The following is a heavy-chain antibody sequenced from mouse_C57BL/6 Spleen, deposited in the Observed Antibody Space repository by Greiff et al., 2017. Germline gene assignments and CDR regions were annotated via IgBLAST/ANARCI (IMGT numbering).Heavy chain of an antibody. CDR1: GFTFSNYW. CDR3: TGTYGY. CDR2: IRLKSDNYAT. Sequence: EVKVEESGGGLVQPGGSMKLSCVASGFTFSNYWMNWVRQSPEKGLEWVAQIRLKSDNYATHYAESVKGRLTISRDDSTSSVYLQMNNLRAEDTGIYYCTGTYGYWGQGTTLTVSS. V-gene: IGHV6-3*01. J-gene: IGHJ2*01. D-gene: IGHD1-1*01.